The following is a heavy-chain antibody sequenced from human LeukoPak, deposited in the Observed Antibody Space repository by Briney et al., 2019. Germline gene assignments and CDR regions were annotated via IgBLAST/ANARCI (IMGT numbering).Heavy chain of an antibody. J-gene: IGHJ5*02. D-gene: IGHD2-2*01. Sequence: SVKVSCKASGGTFSSYAISWVRQAPGQGLEWMGRIIPILGIANYAQKFQGRVTITADKSTSTAYMELSSLRSEDTAVYYCADTDGCCSSTSCYRFDPWGQGTLVTVSS. CDR3: ADTDGCCSSTSCYRFDP. CDR1: GGTFSSYA. V-gene: IGHV1-69*04. CDR2: IIPILGIA.